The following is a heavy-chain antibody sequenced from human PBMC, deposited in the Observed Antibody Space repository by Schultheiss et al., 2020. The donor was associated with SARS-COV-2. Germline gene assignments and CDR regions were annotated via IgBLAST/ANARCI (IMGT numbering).Heavy chain of an antibody. CDR2: ISYDGSNK. CDR1: GFTLSSYA. Sequence: GESLKISCAASGFTLSSYAMHWVRQAPGKGLEWVAVISYDGSNKYYADSVKGRFTISRDNSKNTLYLQMNSLRAEDTAVYYCARGRIMITFGGVTPLGYWGQGTLVTVSS. J-gene: IGHJ4*02. V-gene: IGHV3-30*01. D-gene: IGHD3-16*01. CDR3: ARGRIMITFGGVTPLGY.